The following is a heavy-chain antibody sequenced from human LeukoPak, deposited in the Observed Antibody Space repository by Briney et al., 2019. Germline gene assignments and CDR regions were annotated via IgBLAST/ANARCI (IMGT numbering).Heavy chain of an antibody. D-gene: IGHD6-19*01. CDR1: GFTFSSYS. CDR3: AKDGVAVAGTPPDY. CDR2: ISSSSSYI. V-gene: IGHV3-21*04. J-gene: IGHJ4*02. Sequence: GGSLRLSCAASGFTFSSYSMNWVRQAPGKGLEWVSSISSSSSYIYYADSVKGRFTISRDNAKNSLYLQMNSLRAEDTAVYYCAKDGVAVAGTPPDYWGQGTLVTVSS.